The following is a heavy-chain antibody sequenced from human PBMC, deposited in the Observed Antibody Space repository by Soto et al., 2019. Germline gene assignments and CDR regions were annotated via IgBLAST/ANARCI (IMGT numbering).Heavy chain of an antibody. D-gene: IGHD3-16*01. Sequence: PGGSLRLSCAASGFSFSTYLMSWVRQAPGKGLEWVANIKQGGNEKFYVDSVKGRFTISRDNDKKSLYLQMDSLRVEETAVYYCVGALTYEVPYYYYGMDVWGQGTTVTVSS. J-gene: IGHJ6*02. V-gene: IGHV3-7*01. CDR2: IKQGGNEK. CDR3: VGALTYEVPYYYYGMDV. CDR1: GFSFSTYL.